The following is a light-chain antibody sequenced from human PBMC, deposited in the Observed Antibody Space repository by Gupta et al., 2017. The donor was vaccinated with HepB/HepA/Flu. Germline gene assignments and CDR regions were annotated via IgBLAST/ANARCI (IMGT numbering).Light chain of an antibody. CDR1: TGTVTSNYY. CDR2: STN. V-gene: IGLV7-43*01. CDR3: LLYYDGGAHPWV. J-gene: IGLJ3*02. Sequence: QPLVPQEPSLTMSPGGPVTLTCATSTGTVTSNYYPNWFQQKPGQAPRPLIHSTNNKQSWTPARFSGSLLGGKAVLTLSGVQPEDEAEYYCLLYYDGGAHPWVFGGGTKLTVL.